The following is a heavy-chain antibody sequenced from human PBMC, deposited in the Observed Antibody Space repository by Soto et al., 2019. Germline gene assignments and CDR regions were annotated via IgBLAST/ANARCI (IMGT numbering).Heavy chain of an antibody. J-gene: IGHJ1*01. D-gene: IGHD4-17*01. Sequence: EVNLLESGGGVVQPGESLRISCVGSGFTFKNYAMTWVRQAPGKGLEWVSGTTGSGANKHYADSVRGRFTNSRDNSKKTLYLEMKSLKVEDTDVYYCAKDGDFGEDGPAEYFEHWGQGTLVNVSS. CDR3: AKDGDFGEDGPAEYFEH. V-gene: IGHV3-23*01. CDR2: TTGSGANK. CDR1: GFTFKNYA.